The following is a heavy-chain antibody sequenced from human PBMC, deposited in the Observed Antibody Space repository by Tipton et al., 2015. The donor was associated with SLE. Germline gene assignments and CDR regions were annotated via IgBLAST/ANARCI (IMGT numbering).Heavy chain of an antibody. V-gene: IGHV4-34*01. D-gene: IGHD6-13*01. Sequence: TLSLTCAVYGGSFSGYYWSWIRQPPGKGLEWIGEINHSGSTNYNPSLKSRVTISVDTSKNQFSLKLSSVTAADTAVYYCARGREQQLGIAFGIWGQGTMVTVSS. J-gene: IGHJ3*02. CDR2: INHSGST. CDR1: GGSFSGYY. CDR3: ARGREQQLGIAFGI.